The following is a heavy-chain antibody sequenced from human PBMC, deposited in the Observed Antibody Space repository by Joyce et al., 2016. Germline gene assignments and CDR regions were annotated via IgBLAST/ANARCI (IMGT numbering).Heavy chain of an antibody. CDR2: IIPIFGTA. CDR1: GGTFSSYA. CDR3: ARAGYCSGGSCLNWFDP. D-gene: IGHD2-15*01. Sequence: QVQLVQSGAEVKKPGSSVKVSCKASGGTFSSYAISWVRQAPGQGLEWMGGIIPIFGTANDAQKFQGRVTITADESTSTAYMELSSLRSEDTAVYYCARAGYCSGGSCLNWFDPWGQGTLVTVSS. J-gene: IGHJ5*02. V-gene: IGHV1-69*01.